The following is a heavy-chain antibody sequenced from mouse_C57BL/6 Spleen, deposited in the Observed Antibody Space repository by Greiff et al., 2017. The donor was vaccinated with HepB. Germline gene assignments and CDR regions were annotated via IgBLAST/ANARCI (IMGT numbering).Heavy chain of an antibody. CDR2: INPSSGYT. CDR3: ARPGDDGYPYAMDY. V-gene: IGHV1-4*01. D-gene: IGHD2-3*01. J-gene: IGHJ4*01. CDR1: GYTFTSYT. Sequence: QVHVKQSGAELARPGASVKMSCKASGYTFTSYTMHWVKQRPGQGLEWIGYINPSSGYTKYNQKFKDKATLTADKSSSTAYMQLSSLTSEDSAVYYCARPGDDGYPYAMDYWGQGTSVTVSS.